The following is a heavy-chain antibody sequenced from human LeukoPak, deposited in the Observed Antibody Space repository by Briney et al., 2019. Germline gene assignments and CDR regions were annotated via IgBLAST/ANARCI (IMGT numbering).Heavy chain of an antibody. CDR3: AKGGLGESSLNNFDY. J-gene: IGHJ4*02. V-gene: IGHV3-23*01. CDR2: ITGSGGST. CDR1: GFTFSSYA. Sequence: GRSLRLSCAASGFTFSSYAMNWVRQAPGKGLEWLSSITGSGGSTYYTDSVKGRFTISRDNSKNTLYLQMNSLRPEDTAVYYCAKGGLGESSLNNFDYWGQGILVTVSS. D-gene: IGHD3-16*02.